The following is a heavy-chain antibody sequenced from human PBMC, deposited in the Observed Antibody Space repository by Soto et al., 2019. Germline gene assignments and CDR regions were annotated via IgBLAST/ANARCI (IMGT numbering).Heavy chain of an antibody. Sequence: QVQLVQSGAEVKKPGASVKVSCKASGYTFTTHGISWVRQVPGQGLEWMGWVRGDNGHTNYAQGLQDRVTMTTDTSTNTAYREPRSLRSDDTAVYYCARDLGYCRSGPCYREWFDPWGQGTLVTVSS. CDR1: GYTFTTHG. V-gene: IGHV1-18*01. CDR3: ARDLGYCRSGPCYREWFDP. J-gene: IGHJ5*02. D-gene: IGHD2-2*01. CDR2: VRGDNGHT.